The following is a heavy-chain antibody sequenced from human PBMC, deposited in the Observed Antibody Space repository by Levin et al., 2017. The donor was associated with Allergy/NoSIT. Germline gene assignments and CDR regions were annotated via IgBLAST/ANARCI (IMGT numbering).Heavy chain of an antibody. J-gene: IGHJ4*02. CDR2: ISGSGERT. CDR1: GFTFSGYA. V-gene: IGHV3-23*01. Sequence: GGSLRLSCAASGFTFSGYAMNWVRQAPGKGLEWVSGISGSGERTFYADSVKDRFIISRDNSKNTLDLQMSSLGVEDTALYYCVKDPTDWGQGTLVTVSS. CDR3: VKDPTD.